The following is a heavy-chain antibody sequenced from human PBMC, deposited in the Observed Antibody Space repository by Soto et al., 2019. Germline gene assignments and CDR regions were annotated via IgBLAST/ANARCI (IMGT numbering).Heavy chain of an antibody. J-gene: IGHJ4*02. D-gene: IGHD3-9*01. CDR1: NYPFINFG. Sequence: ASVKVSCKASNYPFINFGISWVRQAPGQGLEWMGWITTFNGKTNYAQKFQGRITITADTSATTAYMELRSLISDDTAVYYCVRDRFADFDPHASDYWGQGTLVPVSS. CDR3: VRDRFADFDPHASDY. V-gene: IGHV1-18*01. CDR2: ITTFNGKT.